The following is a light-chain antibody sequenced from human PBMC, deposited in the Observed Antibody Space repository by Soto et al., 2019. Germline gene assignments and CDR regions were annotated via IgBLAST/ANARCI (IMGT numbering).Light chain of an antibody. J-gene: IGLJ2*01. CDR1: SSDVGGYNY. Sequence: QSALTQPASVSGSPGQSITISCTGTSSDVGGYNYVSWYQQHPSKAPKLMIYEVSKRPSGVSNRFSGSKSGNTASLTISGLQAEDEADYYCSSYTSSSTPLVFGSGTKLTVL. CDR2: EVS. V-gene: IGLV2-14*01. CDR3: SSYTSSSTPLV.